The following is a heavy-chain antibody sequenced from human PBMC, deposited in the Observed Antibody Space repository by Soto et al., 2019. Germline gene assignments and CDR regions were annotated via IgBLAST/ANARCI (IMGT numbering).Heavy chain of an antibody. CDR3: ARDLGYSYGYGFDP. CDR1: GGSISSYY. D-gene: IGHD5-18*01. J-gene: IGHJ5*02. Sequence: SETLSLTCTVSGGSISSYYWSWIRQPPGKGLEWIGYIYYSGSTNYNPSLKSRVTISVDTSKNQFSLKLSSVTAADTAVYYCARDLGYSYGYGFDPWGQGTLVTVSS. CDR2: IYYSGST. V-gene: IGHV4-59*01.